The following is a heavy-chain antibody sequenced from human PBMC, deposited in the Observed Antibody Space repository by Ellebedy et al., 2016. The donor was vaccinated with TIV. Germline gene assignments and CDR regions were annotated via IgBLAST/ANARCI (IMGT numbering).Heavy chain of an antibody. D-gene: IGHD1-7*01. J-gene: IGHJ4*02. V-gene: IGHV4-59*01. CDR2: LYYSGST. CDR1: GDSLSNYY. Sequence: MPSETLSLTCTVSGDSLSNYYWSWIRQPPGKGLEWIGYLYYSGSTLYNPSLRSRLTMSLDPSKDQFSLKITPVTAADTAVYYCARVGHNLNFLFLDYWGRGTLVTVSS. CDR3: ARVGHNLNFLFLDY.